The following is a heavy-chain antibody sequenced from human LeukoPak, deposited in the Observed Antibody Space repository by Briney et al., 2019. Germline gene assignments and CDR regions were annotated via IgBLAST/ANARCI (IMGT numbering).Heavy chain of an antibody. V-gene: IGHV3-7*01. J-gene: IGHJ4*02. CDR2: MKEDGSEI. CDR1: GFTFSSYS. CDR3: ARPRGCGSTRCNNFDY. Sequence: GGSLRLSCAVSGFTFSSYSMSWVRQDPGKGLEWVANMKEDGSEIFYVDSVKGRFTISRDNAKNSLYLQMNNLRAEDTAVYYCARPRGCGSTRCNNFDYWGQGTLVTVSS. D-gene: IGHD2-2*01.